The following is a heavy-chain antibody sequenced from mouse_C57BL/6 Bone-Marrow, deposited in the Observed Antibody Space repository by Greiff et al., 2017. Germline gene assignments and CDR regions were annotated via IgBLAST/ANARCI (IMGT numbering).Heavy chain of an antibody. CDR3: AREGVITDWWFDV. Sequence: QVQLQQSGAELMKPGASVKFSCKATGYTFPGYWIEWVKQRPGHGLEWIGEILPGSGSTNYNEKFKGKATFTADTASNTAYMQLSSLTTADSAIYDCAREGVITDWWFDVWGTGTTVTVSS. CDR2: ILPGSGST. CDR1: GYTFPGYW. V-gene: IGHV1-9*01. J-gene: IGHJ1*03. D-gene: IGHD1-1*01.